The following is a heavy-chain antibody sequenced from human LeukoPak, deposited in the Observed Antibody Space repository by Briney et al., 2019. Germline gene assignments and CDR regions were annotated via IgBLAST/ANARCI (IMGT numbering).Heavy chain of an antibody. V-gene: IGHV4-39*07. Sequence: PSETLSLTCTLSGGSISSSSYYWGWIRQPPGKGLEWIGSIFYNGSTYYNPSLKSRVTISVDTSKNQFSLKLSSVTAADTAVYYCARLMVRGVIITRYFDYWGQGTLVTVSS. D-gene: IGHD3-10*01. CDR2: IFYNGST. CDR3: ARLMVRGVIITRYFDY. J-gene: IGHJ4*02. CDR1: GGSISSSSYY.